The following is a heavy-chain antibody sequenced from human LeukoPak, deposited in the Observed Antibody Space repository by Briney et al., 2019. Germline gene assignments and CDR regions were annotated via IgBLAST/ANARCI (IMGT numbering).Heavy chain of an antibody. Sequence: ASVKVSCKASSYTFTSYGISWVRQAPGQGLDWMGWISAYNGNTNYAQKLQGRVTMTTDTSTSTAYMELRSLRSDDTAVYYCARDGGMIAAGPFDYWGQGTLVTVSS. CDR2: ISAYNGNT. D-gene: IGHD6-13*01. CDR1: SYTFTSYG. V-gene: IGHV1-18*04. J-gene: IGHJ4*02. CDR3: ARDGGMIAAGPFDY.